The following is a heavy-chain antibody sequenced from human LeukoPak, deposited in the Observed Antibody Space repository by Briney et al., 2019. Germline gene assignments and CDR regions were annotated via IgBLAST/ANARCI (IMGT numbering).Heavy chain of an antibody. V-gene: IGHV3-23*01. J-gene: IGHJ6*03. Sequence: PGGSLRLSCAASGFAFSSYAMRWVRQAPGKGLEWVSSISGSGDRRDSADSVKGRFTISRDNSKNTLYLEMYSLRAEDTAVYYCAKDRGHCTNGVCHNYYYMDVWGKGTTVTVS. D-gene: IGHD2-8*01. CDR3: AKDRGHCTNGVCHNYYYMDV. CDR2: ISGSGDRR. CDR1: GFAFSSYA.